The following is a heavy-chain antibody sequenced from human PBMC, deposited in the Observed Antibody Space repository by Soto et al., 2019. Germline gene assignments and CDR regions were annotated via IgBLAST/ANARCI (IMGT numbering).Heavy chain of an antibody. V-gene: IGHV4-59*01. CDR1: GGSTRNYF. CDR3: ARYVNPYDTAVWFDP. D-gene: IGHD3-9*01. Sequence: QVQLQESGPGLVKPSETLSLTCTVSGGSTRNYFCSWIRQPPGKGLEWIGCIYYSGTTNYNSSLKSRGTISLASSKNQFSLRLRSVTAADTAVYYCARYVNPYDTAVWFDPWGQGTLVTVSS. CDR2: IYYSGTT. J-gene: IGHJ5*02.